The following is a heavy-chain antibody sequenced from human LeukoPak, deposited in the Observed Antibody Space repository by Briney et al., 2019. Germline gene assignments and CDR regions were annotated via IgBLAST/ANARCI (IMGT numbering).Heavy chain of an antibody. V-gene: IGHV3-21*01. Sequence: GGSLRLSFSASGFTFSSYSMNWVRQAPGKGLEWVSSISSSSSYIYYADSVKGRFTISRDNAKNSLYLQMNSLRAEDTAVYYCARMAILNWFDPWGQGTLVTVSS. CDR1: GFTFSSYS. CDR3: ARMAILNWFDP. J-gene: IGHJ5*02. D-gene: IGHD2-2*02. CDR2: ISSSSSYI.